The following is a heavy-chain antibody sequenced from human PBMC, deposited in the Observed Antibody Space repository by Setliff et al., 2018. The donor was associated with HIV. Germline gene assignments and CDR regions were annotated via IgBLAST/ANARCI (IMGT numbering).Heavy chain of an antibody. J-gene: IGHJ4*02. CDR2: VIPSTGDT. CDR3: VREARGGYFDY. Sequence: ASVKVSCKASGYTFTSYYIHWVRQAPGQGPEWMGIVIPSTGDTNYAQNFQGRVTMTRDTSTNTVYMDLSSLKSEDTAVYYCVREARGGYFDYWGQGTLVTVSS. CDR1: GYTFTSYY. D-gene: IGHD2-15*01. V-gene: IGHV1-46*01.